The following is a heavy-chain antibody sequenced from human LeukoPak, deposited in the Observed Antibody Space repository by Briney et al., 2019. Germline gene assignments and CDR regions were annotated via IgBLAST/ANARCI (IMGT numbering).Heavy chain of an antibody. CDR3: ARDGYSYGYDY. D-gene: IGHD5-18*01. J-gene: IGHJ4*02. V-gene: IGHV4-4*08. Sequence: SETLSLTCSVSGGSINSYYWNWIRQPPGKGLEWIGYIHSSGRTKYNPSLQSRVTISIDTSKNQFSLKLSSVTAADTAVYYCARDGYSYGYDYWGQGTLVTVSS. CDR2: IHSSGRT. CDR1: GGSINSYY.